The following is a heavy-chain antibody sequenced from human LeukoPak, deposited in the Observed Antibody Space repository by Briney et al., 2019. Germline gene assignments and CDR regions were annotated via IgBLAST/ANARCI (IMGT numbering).Heavy chain of an antibody. D-gene: IGHD5-18*01. CDR2: IIPIFGTA. CDR1: GGTFSSYA. CDR3: ARVGNPAGTDTAMVTGFDY. J-gene: IGHJ4*02. V-gene: IGHV1-69*05. Sequence: GASVKVSCKASGGTFSSYAISWVRQAPGQGLEWMGGIIPIFGTANYAQKFQGRVTITTDESTSTAYMEPSSLRSEDTAVYYCARVGNPAGTDTAMVTGFDYWGQGTLVTVSS.